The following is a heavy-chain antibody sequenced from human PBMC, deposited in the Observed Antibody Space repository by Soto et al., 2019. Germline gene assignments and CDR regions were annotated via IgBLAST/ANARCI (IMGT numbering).Heavy chain of an antibody. CDR2: ITPFNGNT. Sequence: QMQLVQSGAEVKKTGSSVKVSCKASGYTFTYRYLHWVRQAPGQALEWMGWITPFNGNTNYAQKFQDRVTITRDRSMSTAYMELSSLRSEDTAMYYCAMAVAGRRNGAWFDPWGQGTLVTVSS. D-gene: IGHD6-19*01. J-gene: IGHJ5*02. CDR3: AMAVAGRRNGAWFDP. CDR1: GYTFTYRY. V-gene: IGHV1-45*02.